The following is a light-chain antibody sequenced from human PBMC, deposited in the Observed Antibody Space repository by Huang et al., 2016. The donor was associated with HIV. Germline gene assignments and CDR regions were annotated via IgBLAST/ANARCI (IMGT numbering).Light chain of an antibody. CDR3: QQYDTYPHT. CDR1: QDISNY. CDR2: AAS. J-gene: IGKJ5*01. Sequence: AIRITQSPSSLSASTGDRVTITCRASQDISNYLAWYQQKPGEAPKLLIFAASTLQSGVPSRFSGGGSGTDFTLTINCLQSEDLATYFCQQYDTYPHTFGQGTRVEIK. V-gene: IGKV1-8*01.